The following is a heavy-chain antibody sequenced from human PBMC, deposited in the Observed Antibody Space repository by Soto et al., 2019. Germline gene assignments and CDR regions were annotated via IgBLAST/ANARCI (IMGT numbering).Heavy chain of an antibody. CDR1: GDSVSKYY. Sequence: PSETLSLTCTVSGDSVSKYYWNWIRQPAGKGLEWIGRIHSTRSPNYNPSLKSRVTMSVDTSKNQFSLKLNLTSVTAADTAVYYCARSPAYGDYANLDTWGQGTMVTVYS. CDR2: IHSTRSP. CDR3: ARSPAYGDYANLDT. J-gene: IGHJ5*02. D-gene: IGHD4-17*01. V-gene: IGHV4-4*07.